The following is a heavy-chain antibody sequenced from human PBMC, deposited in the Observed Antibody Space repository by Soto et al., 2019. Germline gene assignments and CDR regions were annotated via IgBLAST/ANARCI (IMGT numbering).Heavy chain of an antibody. CDR3: AKGLRRLLRTQYYYGLDV. Sequence: HPGGSLTLSCAASGFTFSPYAMTWVRQAPGKGLEWVSSISGSGGNTNYADSVKGRFTVSRDNSKRTLSLQMNSLTEEDTAIYYCAKGLRRLLRTQYYYGLDVWGRGTTVTVSS. J-gene: IGHJ6*02. D-gene: IGHD3-16*01. CDR1: GFTFSPYA. CDR2: ISGSGGNT. V-gene: IGHV3-23*01.